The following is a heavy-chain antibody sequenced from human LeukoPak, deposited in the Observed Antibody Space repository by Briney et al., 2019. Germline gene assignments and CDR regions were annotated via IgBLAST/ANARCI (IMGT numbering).Heavy chain of an antibody. Sequence: GTSLRLSCAASGFPFSSYGMHWVRQAPGKGLEGVARLVYDARSDYANSVKGRFSISRDDSKNTLFLDMSNLRVEDTALYYCARDLSAAFDFWGQGVLVTVSS. CDR1: GFPFSSYG. V-gene: IGHV3-33*01. D-gene: IGHD6-19*01. CDR3: ARDLSAAFDF. J-gene: IGHJ4*02. CDR2: LVYDARS.